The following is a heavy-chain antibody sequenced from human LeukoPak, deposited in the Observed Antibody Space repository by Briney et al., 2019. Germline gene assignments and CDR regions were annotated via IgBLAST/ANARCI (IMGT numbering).Heavy chain of an antibody. V-gene: IGHV1-8*01. D-gene: IGHD5-24*01. CDR2: MNPNSGNT. CDR3: ARVAGVFWSTRYTNAFDI. Sequence: GASVKVSCKASGYTFTSYDINWVRQTTGQGLEWMGWMNPNSGNTGYAQKFQGRVTMTRNTSISTAYMELSSLRSEDTAVYYCARVAGVFWSTRYTNAFDIWGQGTMATVSS. J-gene: IGHJ3*02. CDR1: GYTFTSYD.